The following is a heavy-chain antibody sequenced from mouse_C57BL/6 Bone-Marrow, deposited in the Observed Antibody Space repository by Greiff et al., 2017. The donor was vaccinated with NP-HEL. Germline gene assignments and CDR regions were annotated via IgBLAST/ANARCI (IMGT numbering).Heavy chain of an antibody. V-gene: IGHV1-81*01. CDR3: ARDQDGRDYFDY. CDR1: GYTFTSYG. Sequence: VQLQQSGAELARPGASVKLSRKASGYTFTSYGISWVKQRTGQGLEWIGEIYPRSGNTYYNEKFKGKATLPADKSSSTAYMALRSLPSEYSAVYFCARDQDGRDYFDYWGQGTTLTVSS. CDR2: IYPRSGNT. J-gene: IGHJ2*01.